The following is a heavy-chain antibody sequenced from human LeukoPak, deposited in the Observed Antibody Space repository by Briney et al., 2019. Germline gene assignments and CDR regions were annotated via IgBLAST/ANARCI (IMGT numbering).Heavy chain of an antibody. CDR1: GGSISSNY. V-gene: IGHV4-59*01. J-gene: IGHJ5*02. CDR3: ARFIPSSGIDP. CDR2: SSYTGST. D-gene: IGHD3-10*02. Sequence: SETLSLTCTVSGGSISSNYWSWIRQPPGKGLEWITYSSYTGSTNYNPSLKSRVTISVDTSKNRFSLRLRSVTAADTAVYYCARFIPSSGIDPWGQGTLVTVSS.